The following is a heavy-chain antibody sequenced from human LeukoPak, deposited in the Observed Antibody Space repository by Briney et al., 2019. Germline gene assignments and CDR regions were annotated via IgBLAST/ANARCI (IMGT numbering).Heavy chain of an antibody. J-gene: IGHJ4*02. V-gene: IGHV3-23*01. D-gene: IGHD3-3*02. CDR1: GFTFNSYA. CDR3: ARDSTTRIAFLDY. Sequence: GGSLRLSCVASGFTFNSYAMYWVRQAPGKGLEWISGIFGSGGSAHYADSVKGRFTISRDNSKNTLYPQMNSLRAEDTAVYYCARDSTTRIAFLDYWGQGTLVTVSS. CDR2: IFGSGGSA.